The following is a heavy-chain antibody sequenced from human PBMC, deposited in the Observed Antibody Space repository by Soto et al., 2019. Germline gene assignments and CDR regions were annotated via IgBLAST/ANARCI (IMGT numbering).Heavy chain of an antibody. J-gene: IGHJ3*02. CDR2: MNPNSGNT. CDR1: GYTFTSYD. V-gene: IGHV1-8*01. Sequence: ASVKVSCKASGYTFTSYDINWVRRATGQGLEWMGWMNPNSGNTGYAQKFQGRVTMTRNTSISTAYMELSSLRSEDTAVYYCARIGVAEYNDAFDIWGQGTMVT. D-gene: IGHD2-21*01. CDR3: ARIGVAEYNDAFDI.